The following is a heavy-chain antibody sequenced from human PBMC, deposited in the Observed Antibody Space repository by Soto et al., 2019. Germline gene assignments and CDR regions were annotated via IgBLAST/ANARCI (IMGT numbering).Heavy chain of an antibody. V-gene: IGHV1-69*13. D-gene: IGHD6-6*01. CDR1: GGTFSSYA. CDR2: IIPIFGTA. CDR3: ARDEAARPPNYYYYGMDV. J-gene: IGHJ6*02. Sequence: GASVKVSCKASGGTFSSYAISWVRQAPGQGLEWMGGIIPIFGTANYAQKFQGRVTITADESTSTAYMELSSLRSEDTAVYYCARDEAARPPNYYYYGMDVWGQGTTVTVSS.